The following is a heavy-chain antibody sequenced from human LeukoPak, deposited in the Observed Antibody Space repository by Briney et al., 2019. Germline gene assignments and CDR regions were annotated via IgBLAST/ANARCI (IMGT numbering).Heavy chain of an antibody. CDR3: ATERYFGWFDP. CDR2: INYSGST. J-gene: IGHJ5*02. Sequence: SETLSLTCTGSGGSIRSYYWSWIRQPPGKGLEWIGYINYSGSTNYNPSLKSRVTISVDTSKNQFSLKLSSVTAADTAVYYCATERYFGWFDPWGQGTLVTVSS. V-gene: IGHV4-59*01. D-gene: IGHD2/OR15-2a*01. CDR1: GGSIRSYY.